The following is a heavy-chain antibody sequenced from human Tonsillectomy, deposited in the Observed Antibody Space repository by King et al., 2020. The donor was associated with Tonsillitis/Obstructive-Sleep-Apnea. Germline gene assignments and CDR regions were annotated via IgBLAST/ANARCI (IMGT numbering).Heavy chain of an antibody. V-gene: IGHV3-20*04. CDR1: GFTFDNYG. CDR3: ARDLRGVENNYYGSGSPDY. D-gene: IGHD3-10*01. J-gene: IGHJ4*02. Sequence: VQLVESGGGVVRPGGSLRLSCAGSGFTFDNYGMSWVRQAPGKGLKWVSGINWNGGSTGYADSVKGRLTISRDNAKNSLYLQMNSLRAEDTALYYCARDLRGVENNYYGSGSPDYWGQGTLVTVSS. CDR2: INWNGGST.